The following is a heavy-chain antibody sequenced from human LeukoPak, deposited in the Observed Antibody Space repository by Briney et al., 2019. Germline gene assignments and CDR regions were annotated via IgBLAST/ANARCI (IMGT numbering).Heavy chain of an antibody. V-gene: IGHV1-18*01. CDR3: ARGARGYYDSSGYYSP. J-gene: IGHJ5*02. CDR1: GYTFTNYG. Sequence: ASVKVSCKASGYTFTNYGLSWVRQAPGQGLEWMGWISAYNGNTNYAQKLQGRVTMTTDTSTSTAYMELRSLRSDDTAVYYCARGARGYYDSSGYYSPWGQGTLVTVSS. CDR2: ISAYNGNT. D-gene: IGHD3-22*01.